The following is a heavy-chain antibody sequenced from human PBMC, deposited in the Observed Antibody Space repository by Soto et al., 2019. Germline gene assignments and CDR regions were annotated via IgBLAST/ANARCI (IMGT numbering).Heavy chain of an antibody. CDR3: ARGSLLWFGDPAYYFDY. CDR1: GYTFTSYY. J-gene: IGHJ4*02. D-gene: IGHD3-10*01. Sequence: ASVKVSCKASGYTFTSYYMHWVRQAPGQGLEWMGIINPSGGSTSYAQKFQGRVTMTRDTSTSTVYMELSSLRSEDTAVYYCARGSLLWFGDPAYYFDYWGQGTLVTVSS. V-gene: IGHV1-46*03. CDR2: INPSGGST.